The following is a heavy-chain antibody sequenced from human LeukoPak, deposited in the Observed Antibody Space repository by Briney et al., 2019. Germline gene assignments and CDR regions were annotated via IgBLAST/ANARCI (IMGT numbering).Heavy chain of an antibody. D-gene: IGHD6-19*01. J-gene: IGHJ4*02. CDR3: ARLDVNSSGWSY. CDR1: GASFSGYY. Sequence: SETLSLTCAVYGASFSGYYWSWIRQPPGEGLGWIGEINHSGSTNYNPSLKSRVTISVDTSKNQFSLKLSSVTAADTAVYYCARLDVNSSGWSYWGQGTLVTVSS. CDR2: INHSGST. V-gene: IGHV4-34*01.